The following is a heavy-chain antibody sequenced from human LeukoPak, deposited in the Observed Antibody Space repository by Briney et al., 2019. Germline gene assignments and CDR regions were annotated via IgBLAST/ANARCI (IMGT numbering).Heavy chain of an antibody. CDR1: GYTFTGYY. Sequence: ASVKVSCKASGYTFTGYYMHWLRQAPGQGFEWMGWINPNSGGTNYAQKFQGRVTMTRDTSISTAYMDLNWLRSDDTAVFYCARALPYSSGWSDFDYWGQGTLVTVSS. J-gene: IGHJ4*02. D-gene: IGHD6-13*01. V-gene: IGHV1-2*02. CDR3: ARALPYSSGWSDFDY. CDR2: INPNSGGT.